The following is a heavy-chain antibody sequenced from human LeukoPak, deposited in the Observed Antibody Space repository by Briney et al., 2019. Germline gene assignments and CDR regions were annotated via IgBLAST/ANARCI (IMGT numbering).Heavy chain of an antibody. Sequence: GGSLRLSCAASGFIFYIYSMNWVRQAPGKGLEWVSYISSSGSTIYYADSVKGRFTISRGNAKNFLYLQMNSLRDEDTAVYYCARGVNSGNYNYWYFDLWGRGTLVTVSS. D-gene: IGHD1-26*01. V-gene: IGHV3-48*02. CDR1: GFIFYIYS. J-gene: IGHJ2*01. CDR3: ARGVNSGNYNYWYFDL. CDR2: ISSSGSTI.